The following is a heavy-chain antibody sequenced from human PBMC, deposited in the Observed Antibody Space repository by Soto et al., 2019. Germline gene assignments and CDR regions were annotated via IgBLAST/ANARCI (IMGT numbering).Heavy chain of an antibody. CDR2: IYHSGST. V-gene: IGHV4-4*02. D-gene: IGHD3-10*01. J-gene: IGHJ4*02. Sequence: SETLSLTCAVSSGSISSSNWWSWVRQPPGKGLEWIGEIYHSGSTNYNPSLKSRVTISVDKSKNQFSLKLSSVTAADTAVYYCARSYGSGSYYIYWGQGTLVTVSS. CDR1: SGSISSSNW. CDR3: ARSYGSGSYYIY.